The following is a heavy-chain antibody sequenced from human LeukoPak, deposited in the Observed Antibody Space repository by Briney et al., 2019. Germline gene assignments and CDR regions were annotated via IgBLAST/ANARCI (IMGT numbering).Heavy chain of an antibody. D-gene: IGHD3-10*01. Sequence: SVKVSCKASGGTFSSYAISWVRQAPGQGLEWMGGIIPIFGTANYAQKFQGRVTITADESTSTAYMELSSLRSEDTAVYYCARRGYGFGEPGGFDYWGQGTLVTVSS. V-gene: IGHV1-69*01. CDR3: ARRGYGFGEPGGFDY. J-gene: IGHJ4*02. CDR2: IIPIFGTA. CDR1: GGTFSSYA.